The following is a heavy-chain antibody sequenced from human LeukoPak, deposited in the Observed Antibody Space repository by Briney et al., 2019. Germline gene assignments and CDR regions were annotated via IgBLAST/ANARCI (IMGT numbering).Heavy chain of an antibody. CDR2: INPNSGGT. Sequence: ASVKVSCKASGYTFTGYYMHWVRQAPGQGLEWVGWINPNSGGTNYAQKFQGRVTMTRDTSISTAYMELSRLRSDDTAVYYCARAPAYSSSWFTDNWFDPWGQGTLVTVSS. V-gene: IGHV1-2*02. J-gene: IGHJ5*02. D-gene: IGHD6-13*01. CDR1: GYTFTGYY. CDR3: ARAPAYSSSWFTDNWFDP.